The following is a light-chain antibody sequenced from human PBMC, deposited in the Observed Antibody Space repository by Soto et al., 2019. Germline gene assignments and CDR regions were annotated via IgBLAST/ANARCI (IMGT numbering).Light chain of an antibody. CDR2: DAS. J-gene: IGKJ5*01. V-gene: IGKV1-33*01. Sequence: DIQMTQCPSSLFASVGDRLTITCQATQDINIYLNWYQQKPGKAPNLLIYDASNLEIGVPSRFSGSGSGTHFTFTISSLQTEDIGTYYCQQYDILPITFGRGTRLEIK. CDR1: QDINIY. CDR3: QQYDILPIT.